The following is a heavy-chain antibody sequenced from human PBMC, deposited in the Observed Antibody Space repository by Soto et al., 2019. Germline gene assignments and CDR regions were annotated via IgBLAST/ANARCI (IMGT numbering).Heavy chain of an antibody. CDR2: IRFDGSNE. Sequence: QEQLVESGGGVVQPGTSLRLSCAVPGGIFHGYGMHWVRQAPGKGLEWVAIIRFDGSNEEYADSVKGRFTISRDNSKNTLYLQMNTLGAEETAVYYCGRDGIGGGVFRGYLDYWGRGTVVTVSS. J-gene: IGHJ4*02. CDR1: GGIFHGYG. CDR3: GRDGIGGGVFRGYLDY. V-gene: IGHV3-33*01. D-gene: IGHD2-8*02.